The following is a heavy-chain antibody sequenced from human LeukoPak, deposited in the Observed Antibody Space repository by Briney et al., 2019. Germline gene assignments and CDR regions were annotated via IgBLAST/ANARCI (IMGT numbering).Heavy chain of an antibody. D-gene: IGHD3-10*01. CDR2: ISAYNGNT. V-gene: IGHV1-18*01. CDR1: GYTFTSYG. J-gene: IGHJ3*02. CDR3: ARDPQYYYGSGRNPNAFDI. Sequence: ASVKVSCKASGYTFTSYGISWVRPAPGQGLEWMGWISAYNGNTNYAQKLQGRVTMTTDTSTSTAYMELRSLRSDDTAVYYCARDPQYYYGSGRNPNAFDIWGQGTMVTVSS.